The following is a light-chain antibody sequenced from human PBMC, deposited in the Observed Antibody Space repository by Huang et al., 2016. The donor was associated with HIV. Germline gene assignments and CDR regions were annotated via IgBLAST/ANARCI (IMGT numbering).Light chain of an antibody. V-gene: IGKV3-15*01. CDR2: RAS. J-gene: IGKJ1*01. Sequence: EIVMTQSPATLSVSPGERATLSCRASQSISSNLAWYRQNPGQAPWLLIYRASTRATGVPARFSGSGSGTEFTLTISSLQSEDFSVYYCQQYNNWPRTFGQGTKVEI. CDR3: QQYNNWPRT. CDR1: QSISSN.